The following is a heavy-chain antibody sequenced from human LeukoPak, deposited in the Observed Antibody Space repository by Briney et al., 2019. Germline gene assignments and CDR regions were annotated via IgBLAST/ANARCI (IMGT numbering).Heavy chain of an antibody. CDR3: ARAVRVSLVRSWFDP. CDR1: GGSISSYY. D-gene: IGHD3-10*01. Sequence: SETLSLTCTVSGGSISSYYWSWIRQPPGKGLEWIGYIYYSGSTNYNPSLKSRVTISVDTSKNQFSLKLSSVTAADTAVYYCARAVRVSLVRSWFDPWGQGTLVTVSS. CDR2: IYYSGST. J-gene: IGHJ5*02. V-gene: IGHV4-59*01.